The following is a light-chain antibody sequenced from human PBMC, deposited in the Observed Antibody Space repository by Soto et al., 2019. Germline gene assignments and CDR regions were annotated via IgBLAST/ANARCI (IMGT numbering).Light chain of an antibody. Sequence: EIVMTQSPATLSVSPGERATLSCRASQSISSNLAWYQQKPGQAPRLLIYDASTRATGIPARFSVSGSGTEFTLTISSLQSEDFAVYYCQQYNNWPTYTFGQGTKLEIK. V-gene: IGKV3-15*01. CDR3: QQYNNWPTYT. CDR2: DAS. J-gene: IGKJ2*01. CDR1: QSISSN.